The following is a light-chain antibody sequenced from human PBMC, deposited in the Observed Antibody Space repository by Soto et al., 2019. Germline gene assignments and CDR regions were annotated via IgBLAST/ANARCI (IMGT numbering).Light chain of an antibody. CDR3: QYLNSFPLT. Sequence: IQLTQSPSSLSASVGDRVTITCRASQGIRNYLAWYQQKPGKAPNLLIHLASTLQGGVPSRFSGSGSGTDFSLTISSLQPEDVATYYCQYLNSFPLTFGGGTKVELK. CDR2: LAS. CDR1: QGIRNY. V-gene: IGKV1-9*01. J-gene: IGKJ4*01.